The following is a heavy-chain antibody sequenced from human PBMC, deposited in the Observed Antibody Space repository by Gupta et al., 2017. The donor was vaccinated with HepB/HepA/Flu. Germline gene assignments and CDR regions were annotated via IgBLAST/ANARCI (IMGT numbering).Heavy chain of an antibody. Sequence: QVQLVESGGGVVQPGRSLRLSCAASGFTFSSYGMHWVRQAPGKGLEWVAVIWYDGSNKYYADSVKGRFTISRDNSKNTLYLQMNSLRAEDTAVYYCARVAAAGTGRNWFDPWGQGTLVTVSS. J-gene: IGHJ5*02. CDR3: ARVAAAGTGRNWFDP. CDR1: GFTFSSYG. V-gene: IGHV3-33*01. CDR2: IWYDGSNK. D-gene: IGHD6-13*01.